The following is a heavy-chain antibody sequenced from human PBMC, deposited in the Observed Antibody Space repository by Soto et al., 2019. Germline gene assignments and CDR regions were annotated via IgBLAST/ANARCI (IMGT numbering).Heavy chain of an antibody. CDR2: IRPYNGDT. D-gene: IGHD6-6*01. J-gene: IGHJ6*03. CDR1: GYSFSSYG. Sequence: QAQLVQSGSEVKRPGASVKVSCKASGYSFSSYGIVWGRQAPGQGLEWMGWIRPYNGDTNSAQKFQGRVTLTTDTSTSTAYMELRSLRYDATAVYYCARRAEYHYCYYVGVWGKGTTVTVSS. CDR3: ARRAEYHYCYYVGV. V-gene: IGHV1-18*01.